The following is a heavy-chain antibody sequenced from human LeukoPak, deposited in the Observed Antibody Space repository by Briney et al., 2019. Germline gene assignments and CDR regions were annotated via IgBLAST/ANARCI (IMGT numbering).Heavy chain of an antibody. CDR3: ARRAVTNPTDYYYYYMDV. CDR1: GGSISSSSYY. Sequence: SQTLSLTCTVSGGSISSSSYYWGWIRQPPGKGLEWIGSIYYSGSTYYNPSLKSRVTISVDTSKNQFSLKLSSVTAADTAVYYCARRAVTNPTDYYYYYMDVWGKGTTVTVSS. J-gene: IGHJ6*03. CDR2: IYYSGST. D-gene: IGHD4-17*01. V-gene: IGHV4-39*07.